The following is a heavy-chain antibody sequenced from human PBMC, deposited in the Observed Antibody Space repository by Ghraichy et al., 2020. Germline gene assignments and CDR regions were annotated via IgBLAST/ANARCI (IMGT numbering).Heavy chain of an antibody. D-gene: IGHD5-18*01. CDR3: ARDGVDTAMVGVY. Sequence: GGSLRLSCAASGFTFSSYSMNWVRQAPGKGLEWVSSISSSSSYIYYADSVKGRFTISRDNAKNSLFLQMNSLRAEDTAVYYCARDGVDTAMVGVYWGQGTLVTVSS. CDR1: GFTFSSYS. V-gene: IGHV3-21*01. J-gene: IGHJ4*02. CDR2: ISSSSSYI.